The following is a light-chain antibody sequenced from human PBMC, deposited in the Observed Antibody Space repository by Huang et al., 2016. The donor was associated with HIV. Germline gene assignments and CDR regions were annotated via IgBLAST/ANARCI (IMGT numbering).Light chain of an antibody. CDR1: QGIRES. J-gene: IGKJ4*01. CDR2: AAS. Sequence: DIQMTQSPSSLSASVGARVTITCRASQGIRESLAWYQQKPGKAPKLLLYAASRLESGVPSRVSGSGSGTDFTLTIDSLQPEDFATYSCQQFYGSPTTFGGGTKVEIK. V-gene: IGKV1-NL1*01. CDR3: QQFYGSPTT.